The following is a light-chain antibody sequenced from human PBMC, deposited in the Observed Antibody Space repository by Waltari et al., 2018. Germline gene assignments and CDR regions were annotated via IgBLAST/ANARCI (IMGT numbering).Light chain of an antibody. V-gene: IGKV3-20*01. Sequence: EIVLTQSPGTLSLSPGEGATLSCRASQSVSKYLAWYQQKPGPAPRLLIYGASRRATGIPDRFSGSGSGTDFSLTISRLEPEDFAVYYCQHYVRLPATFGQGTKVEIK. CDR1: QSVSKY. CDR3: QHYVRLPAT. J-gene: IGKJ1*01. CDR2: GAS.